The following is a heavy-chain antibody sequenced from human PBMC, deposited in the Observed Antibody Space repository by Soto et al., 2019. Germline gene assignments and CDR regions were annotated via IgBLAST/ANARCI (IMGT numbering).Heavy chain of an antibody. V-gene: IGHV4-4*07. CDR3: ARNPPRSCWSLYLAG. Sequence: SETLSLTCTVSGGSISSYYWSWIRQPAGKGLEWIGRIYTSGSTNYNPSLKSRVTMSVDTSKNQFSLKLSTVTAADTAVYYCARNPPRSCWSLYLAGWGQGTLVTVSS. D-gene: IGHD6-19*01. CDR1: GGSISSYY. J-gene: IGHJ4*02. CDR2: IYTSGST.